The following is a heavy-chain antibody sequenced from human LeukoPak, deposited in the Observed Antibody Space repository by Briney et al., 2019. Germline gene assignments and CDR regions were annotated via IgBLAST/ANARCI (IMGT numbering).Heavy chain of an antibody. CDR2: ISSSSSTI. D-gene: IGHD2-2*01. V-gene: IGHV3-48*01. J-gene: IGHJ6*03. CDR1: GFTFSSYS. CDR3: ARAFSVVVPAAILYYYYYMDV. Sequence: GGSLRLSCAASGFTFSSYSMNWVRQAPGKGLEWVSYISSSSSTIYYADSVKGRFTISRDNAKNSLYLQMNSLRAEDTAVYYCARAFSVVVPAAILYYYYYMDVWGKGTTVTVSS.